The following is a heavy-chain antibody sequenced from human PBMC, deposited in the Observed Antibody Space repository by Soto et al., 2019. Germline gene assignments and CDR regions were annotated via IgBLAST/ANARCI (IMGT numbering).Heavy chain of an antibody. D-gene: IGHD3-16*01. CDR3: ARDGDVNTGFGKDY. CDR1: GFTFSSYG. V-gene: IGHV3-33*01. J-gene: IGHJ4*02. Sequence: VGSLRLSCAASGFTFSSYGMHWVRQAPGKGLEWVAFIWHDGGNKFYAESVKGRFTISRDNSKNTLYLQMTSLSAEGTAMYYCARDGDVNTGFGKDYWGQGTLVTVSS. CDR2: IWHDGGNK.